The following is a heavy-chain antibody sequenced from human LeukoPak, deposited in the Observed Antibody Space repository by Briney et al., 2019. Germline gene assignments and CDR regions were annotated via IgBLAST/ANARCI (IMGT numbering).Heavy chain of an antibody. CDR3: ARAVGQVGATNWFDP. J-gene: IGHJ5*02. Sequence: GASVKVSCKASGYTFTSYYVHWVRQAPGQGLEWMGIINPSGGSTSYAQKFQGRVTMTTDTSTSTAYMELRSLRSDDTAVYYCARAVGQVGATNWFDPWGQGTLVTVSS. CDR1: GYTFTSYY. V-gene: IGHV1-46*01. D-gene: IGHD1-26*01. CDR2: INPSGGST.